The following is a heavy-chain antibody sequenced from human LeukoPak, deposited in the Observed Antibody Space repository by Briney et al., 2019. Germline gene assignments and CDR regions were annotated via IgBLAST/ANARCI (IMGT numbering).Heavy chain of an antibody. J-gene: IGHJ4*02. CDR2: LSHDGSVQ. CDR1: GFTFRSNA. Sequence: GGSLRLSCAASGFTFRSNAMHWVRQASDRGLEWLAMLSHDGSVQYYLDSVKGRLTISRDNSKNTLYLQMNSLTTEDTAIYYCARRDPFDYWGQGTMVTVSS. V-gene: IGHV3-30*04. CDR3: ARRDPFDY.